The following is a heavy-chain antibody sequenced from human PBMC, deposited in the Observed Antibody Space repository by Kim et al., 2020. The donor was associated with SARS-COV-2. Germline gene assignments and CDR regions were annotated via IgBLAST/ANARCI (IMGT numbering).Heavy chain of an antibody. Sequence: ASVKVSCKASGYTFTSYDINWVRQATGQGLEWMGWMNPNSGNTGYAQKFQGRVTMTRNTSISTAYMELSSLRSEDTAVYYCARGSGRPRYGSGGVLGYWGQGTLVTVSS. V-gene: IGHV1-8*01. J-gene: IGHJ4*02. CDR3: ARGSGRPRYGSGGVLGY. CDR1: GYTFTSYD. D-gene: IGHD3-10*01. CDR2: MNPNSGNT.